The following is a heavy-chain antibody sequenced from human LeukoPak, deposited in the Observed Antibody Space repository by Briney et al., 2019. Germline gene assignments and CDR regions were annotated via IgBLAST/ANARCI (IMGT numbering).Heavy chain of an antibody. D-gene: IGHD3-22*01. CDR3: AREGYYDSSGYYR. J-gene: IGHJ4*02. V-gene: IGHV3-7*01. CDR2: IKQDGREK. CDR1: GFTFSIYW. Sequence: GGTLSLSCAVSGFTFSIYWMSGVRQAPGKGLEWVANIKQDGREKYYVDSAKGRFTISRDNAKNSLYLQMNSLRAEDTAVYYCAREGYYDSSGYYRWVQGTLVTVSS.